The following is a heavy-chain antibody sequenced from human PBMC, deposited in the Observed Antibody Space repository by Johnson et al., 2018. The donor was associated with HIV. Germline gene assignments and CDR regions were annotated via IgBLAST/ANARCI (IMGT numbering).Heavy chain of an antibody. CDR3: AKGGKYSNHRDDAFDI. CDR2: ISSAGTDK. V-gene: IGHV3-30*18. D-gene: IGHD6-6*01. Sequence: QVQLVESGGGVVQPGRSLRLSCAVSGFTFSSFGMHWVRQAPGKGLEWMAVISSAGTDKYYADSVKGRFTISRDNSKNTLYLQMNSLRAEDTAVYYCAKGGKYSNHRDDAFDIWGQGTMVTVSS. CDR1: GFTFSSFG. J-gene: IGHJ3*02.